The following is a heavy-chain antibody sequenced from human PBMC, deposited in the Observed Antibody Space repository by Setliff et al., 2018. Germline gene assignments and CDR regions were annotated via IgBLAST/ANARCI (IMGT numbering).Heavy chain of an antibody. J-gene: IGHJ4*02. CDR1: GGSISSHY. Sequence: PSETLSLTCTVSGGSISSHYWSWIRQPPGKGLEWIGSIYYSGSTNYNPSLKSRVTVSLDTSRNQFSLKLRSVTAADTTVYYRARVRKGYSGYDFGDYWGQGTLVTVSS. CDR3: ARVRKGYSGYDFGDY. D-gene: IGHD5-12*01. CDR2: IYYSGST. V-gene: IGHV4-59*11.